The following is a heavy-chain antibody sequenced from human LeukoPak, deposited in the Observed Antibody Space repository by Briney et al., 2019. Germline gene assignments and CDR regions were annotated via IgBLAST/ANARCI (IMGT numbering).Heavy chain of an antibody. CDR1: GFTFSDVW. CDR3: AETTVTTEGIDY. D-gene: IGHD4-17*01. Sequence: GGSLRLSCAASGFTFSDVWMSWVRQAPGKGLEWVAVISYDGSNKYYADSVKGRFTISRDNSKNTLYLQMNSLRAEDTAVYYCAETTVTTEGIDYWGQGTLVTVSS. V-gene: IGHV3-30*03. CDR2: ISYDGSNK. J-gene: IGHJ4*02.